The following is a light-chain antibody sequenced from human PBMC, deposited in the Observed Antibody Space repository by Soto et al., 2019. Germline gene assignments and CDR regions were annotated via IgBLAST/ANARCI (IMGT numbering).Light chain of an antibody. CDR3: SSYVNYNTFVI. J-gene: IGLJ2*01. CDR1: SRDVGGYNY. V-gene: IGLV2-14*01. CDR2: EVS. Sequence: QSVLTQPASVSGSPGQSITISCTGTSRDVGGYNYVSWHQQHPGKPPQVIITEVSNRPSGVANRFSGSKSGNTASLTISGLQAEDEADYYCSSYVNYNTFVIFGGGTKLTVL.